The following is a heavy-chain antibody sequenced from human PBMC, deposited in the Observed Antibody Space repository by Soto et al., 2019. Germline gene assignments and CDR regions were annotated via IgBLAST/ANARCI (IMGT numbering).Heavy chain of an antibody. V-gene: IGHV3-30-3*01. Sequence: QVQLVESGGGVVQPGKSLTLSCAASGFSLNSYSVNWVRQAPGKGLEWVAIMSFDGSNKFYGDSVKGRFSISRDSPKNTVFLQMTSLRIGDTAVYYCARDHSPEVVEDAFDMWGQGTTVTVSS. CDR1: GFSLNSYS. D-gene: IGHD2-15*01. J-gene: IGHJ3*02. CDR2: MSFDGSNK. CDR3: ARDHSPEVVEDAFDM.